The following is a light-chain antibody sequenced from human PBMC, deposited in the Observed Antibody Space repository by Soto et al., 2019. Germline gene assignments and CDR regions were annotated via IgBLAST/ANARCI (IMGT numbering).Light chain of an antibody. V-gene: IGKV1-5*01. CDR1: QRISGW. CDR3: PQYVSYPT. Sequence: MSQSASAVSASRGERGTISFRARQRISGWFAWYQQPPGKAPKLLIYAASSLESGVPSSFSGSGSGTEFPLPIRCLPPDDFPTYYCPQYVSYPTFGQGT. CDR2: AAS. J-gene: IGKJ5*01.